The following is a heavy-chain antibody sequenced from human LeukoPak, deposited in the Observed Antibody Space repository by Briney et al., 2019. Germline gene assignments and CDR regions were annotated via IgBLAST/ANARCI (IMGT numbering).Heavy chain of an antibody. CDR3: ARVRRGYCSSTSCYAFDY. Sequence: PGRSLRLSCAASGFTFSSYAMHWVRQAPGKGLEWVAVISYDGSNKYYADSVKGRFTISRDNSKNTLYLQMNSLRTEDTAVYYCARVRRGYCSSTSCYAFDYWGQGTLVTVSS. CDR1: GFTFSSYA. V-gene: IGHV3-30-3*01. D-gene: IGHD2-2*01. CDR2: ISYDGSNK. J-gene: IGHJ4*02.